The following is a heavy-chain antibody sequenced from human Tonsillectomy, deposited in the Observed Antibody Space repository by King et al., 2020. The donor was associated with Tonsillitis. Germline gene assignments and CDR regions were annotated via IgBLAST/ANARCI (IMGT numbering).Heavy chain of an antibody. CDR3: AKEDMYCSGGSCYYYYYGMDV. D-gene: IGHD2-15*01. V-gene: IGHV3-9*01. J-gene: IGHJ6*02. CDR1: GFTFDDYA. CDR2: ISWNSCSI. Sequence: VQLVESGGGLVQPGRSLRLSCAASGFTFDDYAMHWVRQAPGKGLEWVSGISWNSCSIGYADSVKGRFTISRDNAKNSLYLQMNSLRAEDTALYYCAKEDMYCSGGSCYYYYYGMDVWGQGTTVTVSS.